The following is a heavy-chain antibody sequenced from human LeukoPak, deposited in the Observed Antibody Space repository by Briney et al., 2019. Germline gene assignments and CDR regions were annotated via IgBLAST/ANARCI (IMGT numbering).Heavy chain of an antibody. CDR2: INPNSGNT. J-gene: IGHJ6*03. CDR3: ARSDVDRAMAPRGGYYYYYMDV. Sequence: GASVKLSCTASGYTFTSYDINWVRQATGKGLEWMGCINPNSGNTGYAQKFKGRVTITRNTSISTVYMELSSLRSEDTAVYYCARSDVDRAMAPRGGYYYYYMDVWGKGTTVTVSS. CDR1: GYTFTSYD. V-gene: IGHV1-8*03. D-gene: IGHD5-18*01.